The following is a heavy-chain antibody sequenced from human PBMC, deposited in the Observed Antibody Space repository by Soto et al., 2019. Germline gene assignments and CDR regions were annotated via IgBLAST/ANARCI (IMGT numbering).Heavy chain of an antibody. CDR1: GGSISTYY. Sequence: PSETLSLTCTVSGGSISTYYWSWIRQPPGKGLEWIGYIYYSGSTYYNPSLKSRVTISVDTSKNQFSLKLSSVTAADTAVYYCARSVTHRGQGTLVTVSS. V-gene: IGHV4-59*12. J-gene: IGHJ4*02. D-gene: IGHD2-15*01. CDR2: IYYSGST. CDR3: ARSVTH.